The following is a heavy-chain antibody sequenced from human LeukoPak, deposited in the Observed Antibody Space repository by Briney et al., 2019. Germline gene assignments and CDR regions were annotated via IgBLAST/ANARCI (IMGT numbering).Heavy chain of an antibody. CDR2: ISSSSSYI. Sequence: GGSLRLFCAASGFTFSSYSMNWVRQAPGKGLEWVSSISSSSSYIYYADSVKGRFTISRDNAKNSLYLQMNSLRAEDTAVYYCAREVYCGGDCYSGGAFDIWGQGTMVTVSS. CDR1: GFTFSSYS. CDR3: AREVYCGGDCYSGGAFDI. J-gene: IGHJ3*02. V-gene: IGHV3-21*01. D-gene: IGHD2-21*01.